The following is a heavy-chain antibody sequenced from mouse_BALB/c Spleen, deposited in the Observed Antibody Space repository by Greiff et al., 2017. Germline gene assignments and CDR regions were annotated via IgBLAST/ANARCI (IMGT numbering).Heavy chain of an antibody. V-gene: IGHV14-1*02. Sequence: VPLQQSGAELVRPGALVKLSCKASGFNIKDYYMPWVKQRPEQGLEWIGWIDPENGNTIYDPKFQGKASITADTSSNTAYLQLSSLTSEDTAVYYCNYYGSSYGFADWGQGTLVTVSA. CDR3: NYYGSSYGFAD. J-gene: IGHJ3*01. D-gene: IGHD1-1*01. CDR1: GFNIKDYY. CDR2: IDPENGNT.